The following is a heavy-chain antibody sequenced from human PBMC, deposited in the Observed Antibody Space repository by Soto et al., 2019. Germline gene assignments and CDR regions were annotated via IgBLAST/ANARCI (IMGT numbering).Heavy chain of an antibody. J-gene: IGHJ6*02. D-gene: IGHD4-17*01. CDR2: IYHSGST. CDR1: GGSISSSNW. CDR3: ASFGPYGDYHYYYGMDV. Sequence: SETLSLTCAVSGGSISSSNWWSWVRQPPGKGLEWIGEIYHSGSTNYNPSLKSRVTISVDKSKNQFSLKLSSVTAADTAVYYCASFGPYGDYHYYYGMDVWGQGTTVTVSS. V-gene: IGHV4-4*02.